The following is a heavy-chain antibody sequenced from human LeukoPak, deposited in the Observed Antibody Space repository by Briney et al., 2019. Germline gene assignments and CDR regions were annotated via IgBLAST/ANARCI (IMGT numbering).Heavy chain of an antibody. CDR2: VRYDGSNK. J-gene: IGHJ5*02. CDR1: GFTFSSSG. Sequence: GGSLRLSCAASGFTFSSSGMHWVRQPPGKGLEWVAFVRYDGSNKYYADSVKGRFTISRDNSKNTLFLRMNSLRAEDTAVYYCAKGPEKIVVVPAASRRLDPWGQGTLVTVSS. D-gene: IGHD2-2*01. CDR3: AKGPEKIVVVPAASRRLDP. V-gene: IGHV3-30*02.